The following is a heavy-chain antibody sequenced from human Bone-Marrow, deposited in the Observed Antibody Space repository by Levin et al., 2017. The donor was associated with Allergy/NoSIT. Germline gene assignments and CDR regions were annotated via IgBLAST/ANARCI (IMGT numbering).Heavy chain of an antibody. CDR2: ISGNGDTT. V-gene: IGHV3-23*01. Sequence: GGSLRLSCAASGLTFANYAMTWVRQTPGKGLEWVSTISGNGDTTFYADSVKGRFTISRDNSKNTVRLQMSRLSAEDTAVYYCAKGGHLSFFDYWGQGALVTVSS. CDR3: AKGGHLSFFDY. CDR1: GLTFANYA. J-gene: IGHJ4*02. D-gene: IGHD3-3*02.